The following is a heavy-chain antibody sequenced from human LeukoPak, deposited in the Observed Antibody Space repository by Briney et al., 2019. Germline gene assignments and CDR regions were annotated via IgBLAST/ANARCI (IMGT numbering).Heavy chain of an antibody. CDR2: INPSGGTT. Sequence: ASVKVSCKASGYTFASYYIHWVRLAPGQGLEWMGTINPSGGTTGYAKKFQGRVTMTEDTSTDTAYMELSSLRSEDTAVYYCAIYGPPNFDYWGQGTLVTVSS. D-gene: IGHD3-10*01. V-gene: IGHV1-46*03. CDR3: AIYGPPNFDY. J-gene: IGHJ4*02. CDR1: GYTFASYY.